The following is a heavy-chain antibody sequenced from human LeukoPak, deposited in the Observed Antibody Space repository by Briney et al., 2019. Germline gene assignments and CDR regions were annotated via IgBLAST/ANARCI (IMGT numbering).Heavy chain of an antibody. CDR3: ARRAGAYSHPYDY. D-gene: IGHD4/OR15-4a*01. CDR2: ISYSGTA. Sequence: SETLSLTCTVSGGSISIYYWSWIRQPPGKGLEWIGYISYSGTADYNPSLKSRVTISVDMSKNQFSLKLSSMTAADTAVCYCARRAGAYSHPYDYWGQGTLVTVSS. CDR1: GGSISIYY. V-gene: IGHV4-59*01. J-gene: IGHJ4*02.